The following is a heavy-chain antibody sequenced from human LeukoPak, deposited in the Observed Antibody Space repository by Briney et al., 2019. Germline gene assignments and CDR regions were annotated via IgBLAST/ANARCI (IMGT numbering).Heavy chain of an antibody. Sequence: SQTLSLTCAVSGGSISSGGYSWSWIRQPPGEGLEWIGYIYHSGSTYYNPSLKSRVTISVDRSKNQFSLKLSSVTAADTAVYYCARVVVGDSSGSFDYWGQGTLVTVSS. CDR1: GGSISSGGYS. CDR3: ARVVVGDSSGSFDY. J-gene: IGHJ4*02. V-gene: IGHV4-30-2*01. D-gene: IGHD3-22*01. CDR2: IYHSGST.